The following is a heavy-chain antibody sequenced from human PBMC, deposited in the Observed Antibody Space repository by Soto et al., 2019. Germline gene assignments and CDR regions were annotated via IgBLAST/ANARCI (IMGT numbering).Heavy chain of an antibody. Sequence: PGGTPRISSAAYQFSRSRDWITCVRQAPRKKLEWVANIKQDGSEKYYVDSVKGRFTISRDNAKNSLYLQMNSLRAEDTAVYYCARDQYCSVGSRYGRASRGPGTPLIVSS. V-gene: IGHV3-7*03. CDR3: ARDQYCSVGSRYGRAS. CDR2: IKQDGSEK. J-gene: IGHJ4*02. CDR1: QFSRSRDW. D-gene: IGHD2-15*01.